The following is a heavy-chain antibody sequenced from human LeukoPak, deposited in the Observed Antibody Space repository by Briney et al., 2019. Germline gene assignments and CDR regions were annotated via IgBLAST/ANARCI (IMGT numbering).Heavy chain of an antibody. CDR3: AKPHHFSDVEMATPFDY. Sequence: PGGSLRLSCAASGFTFSSYGMHWVRQAPGKGLEWVAVISYDGSNKYYADSVKGRFTISRDNSKNTLYLQMNSLRAEDTAVYYCAKPHHFSDVEMATPFDYWGQGTLVTVSS. CDR2: ISYDGSNK. J-gene: IGHJ4*02. V-gene: IGHV3-30*18. D-gene: IGHD5-24*01. CDR1: GFTFSSYG.